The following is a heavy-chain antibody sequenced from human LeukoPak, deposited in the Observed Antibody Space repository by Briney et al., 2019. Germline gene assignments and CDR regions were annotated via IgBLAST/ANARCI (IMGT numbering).Heavy chain of an antibody. V-gene: IGHV4-31*03. CDR3: ARADLAGYQEDFDF. CDR2: INSNGET. Sequence: PSQTLSLTCTVSTGSIRGDGYYWSWIRQHPGKGLEWLGHINSNGETHYNPSLKSRLTTSVDTSKSQFPLELSSATAADTAVYYCARADLAGYQEDFDFWGQGALVTVSS. D-gene: IGHD3-9*01. J-gene: IGHJ4*02. CDR1: TGSIRGDGYY.